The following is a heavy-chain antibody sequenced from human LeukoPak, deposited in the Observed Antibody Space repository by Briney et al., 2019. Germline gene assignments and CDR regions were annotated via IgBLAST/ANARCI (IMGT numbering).Heavy chain of an antibody. D-gene: IGHD2-21*02. J-gene: IGHJ6*02. V-gene: IGHV1-46*01. CDR1: GCSFTSNY. CDR2: IYPRDGST. CDR3: ARDLVTYYYYYGMDV. Sequence: GASVKVSCKASGCSFTSNYIHWVRQAPGQGLEWMGMIYPRDGSTSYAQKFQGRVTVTRDTSTSTVHMELSGLRSEDTAVYYCARDLVTYYYYYGMDVWGQGTTVTVSS.